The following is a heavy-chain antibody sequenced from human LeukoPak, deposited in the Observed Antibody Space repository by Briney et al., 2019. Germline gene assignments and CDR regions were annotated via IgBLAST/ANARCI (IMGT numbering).Heavy chain of an antibody. D-gene: IGHD6-13*01. CDR3: ARHVPYTSSWYFDD. V-gene: IGHV5-10-1*01. CDR2: IDPSDSYT. J-gene: IGHJ4*02. Sequence: GESLKISCKGSGYSFSSYWITWVRQMPGKGLEWMGRIDPSDSYTNYSPSFQGRVTISADKSISTAYLQWSSLKASDTAVYYCARHVPYTSSWYFDDWGQGTLVTVSS. CDR1: GYSFSSYW.